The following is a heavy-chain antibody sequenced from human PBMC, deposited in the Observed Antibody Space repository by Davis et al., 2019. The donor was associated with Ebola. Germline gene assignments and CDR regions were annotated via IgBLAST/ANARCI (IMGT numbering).Heavy chain of an antibody. Sequence: GESLKISCAASGFTFSDYYMSWIRQAPGKGLEWVSYISSSSSYTNYADSVKGRFTISRDNAKNSLYLQMNSLRAEDTAVYYCARDHETYYDILTGYSLLDYWGQGTLVTVSS. CDR3: ARDHETYYDILTGYSLLDY. CDR1: GFTFSDYY. V-gene: IGHV3-11*06. J-gene: IGHJ4*02. CDR2: ISSSSSYT. D-gene: IGHD3-9*01.